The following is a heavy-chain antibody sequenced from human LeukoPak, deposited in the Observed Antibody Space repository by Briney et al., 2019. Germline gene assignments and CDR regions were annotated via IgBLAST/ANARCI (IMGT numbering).Heavy chain of an antibody. CDR2: ISWNSGSI. D-gene: IGHD3-22*01. Sequence: GGSLRLSCAASGFTFDDYAMHWVRQAPGKGLEWVSGISWNSGSIGYADSVKGRFTISRDNAKNSLYLQMNSLRAEDTALYYCAKVPDSSGDDYWGQGTLVTVSS. V-gene: IGHV3-9*01. CDR1: GFTFDDYA. CDR3: AKVPDSSGDDY. J-gene: IGHJ4*02.